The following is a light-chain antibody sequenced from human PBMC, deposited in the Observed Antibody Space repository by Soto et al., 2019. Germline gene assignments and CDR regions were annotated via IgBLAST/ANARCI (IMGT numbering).Light chain of an antibody. CDR2: DAS. CDR1: QRIGSN. CDR3: HQHNGWPRT. J-gene: IGKJ2*01. Sequence: IVMTQSPATLSVSPGERATLSCRASQRIGSNLAWYQQKPGQAPRLLIYDASTRATGIPDRFSGSGSGTEFTLTISSLQSEDFAVSYCHQHNGWPRTFGQGTKLEI. V-gene: IGKV3-15*01.